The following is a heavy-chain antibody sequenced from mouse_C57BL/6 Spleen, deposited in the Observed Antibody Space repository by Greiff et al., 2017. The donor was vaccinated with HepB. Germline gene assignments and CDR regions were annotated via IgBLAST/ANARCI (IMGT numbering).Heavy chain of an antibody. Sequence: QVQLQQPGAELVRPGTSVKLSCKASGYTFTSYWMHWVKQRPGQGLEWIGVIDPSDSYTNYNQKFKGKATLTVDTSSSTAYMQLSSLTSEDSAVYCCTRRWGNYAMDDWGQGTSVTVSS. V-gene: IGHV1-59*01. D-gene: IGHD1-1*02. J-gene: IGHJ4*01. CDR3: TRRWGNYAMDD. CDR1: GYTFTSYW. CDR2: IDPSDSYT.